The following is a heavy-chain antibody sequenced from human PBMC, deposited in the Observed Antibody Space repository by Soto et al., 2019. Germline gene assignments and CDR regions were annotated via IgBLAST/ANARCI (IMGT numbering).Heavy chain of an antibody. CDR3: AREVAATTHFDY. CDR1: GDSVSSGDYY. Sequence: QVHLQESGPGLVKPSQTLSLTCTVSGDSVSSGDYYWSWIRQYPGRGLEYIGYIVYTESTYYNPSLKSRVVISIDRSKNRFSLMLSSVTAADTAVYYCAREVAATTHFDYWGQGTLVTV. J-gene: IGHJ4*02. CDR2: IVYTEST. D-gene: IGHD5-12*01. V-gene: IGHV4-31*03.